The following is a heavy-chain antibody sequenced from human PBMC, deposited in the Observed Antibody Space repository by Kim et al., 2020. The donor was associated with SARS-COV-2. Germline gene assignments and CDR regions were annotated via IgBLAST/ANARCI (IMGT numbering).Heavy chain of an antibody. Sequence: NADTGAANYAQRFKDRVTVTRDTSISIVYMELDRLTSDDTAMYYCTREDYWGQGTPVTVSS. CDR2: NADTGAA. J-gene: IGHJ4*02. V-gene: IGHV1-2*02. CDR3: TREDY.